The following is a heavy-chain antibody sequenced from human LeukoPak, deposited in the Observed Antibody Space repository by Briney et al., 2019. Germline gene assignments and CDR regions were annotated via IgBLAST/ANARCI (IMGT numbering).Heavy chain of an antibody. Sequence: ASVKVSCKASGYTFTGYYMHWVRRAPGQGLEWMGWINPNSGDTNYAQKFQGRVTMTRDTSISTAYMELSRLTSDDTAVFYCARGRLGSGSQYDAFDIWGQGTMVTVSS. CDR2: INPNSGDT. CDR1: GYTFTGYY. J-gene: IGHJ3*02. V-gene: IGHV1-2*02. D-gene: IGHD3-10*01. CDR3: ARGRLGSGSQYDAFDI.